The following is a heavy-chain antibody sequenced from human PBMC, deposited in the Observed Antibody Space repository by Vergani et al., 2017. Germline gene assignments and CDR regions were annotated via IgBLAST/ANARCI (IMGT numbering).Heavy chain of an antibody. V-gene: IGHV3-23*04. J-gene: IGHJ4*02. D-gene: IGHD3-22*01. Sequence: VQLVESGGGVVQPGRSLRLSCAASGFTFSSYAMSWVHQAPGKGLEWVSAISGSGGSTYYADSVKGRFTISRDNSKNTLYLQMNSLRAEDTAVYYCAKDRDSSGYYYFDYWGQGTLVTVSS. CDR2: ISGSGGST. CDR1: GFTFSSYA. CDR3: AKDRDSSGYYYFDY.